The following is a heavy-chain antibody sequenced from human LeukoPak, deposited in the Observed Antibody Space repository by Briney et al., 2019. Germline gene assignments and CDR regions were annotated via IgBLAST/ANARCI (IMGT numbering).Heavy chain of an antibody. CDR3: ARADIIVVAGSTPVGSGFEY. D-gene: IGHD2-15*01. CDR2: ISAHKGET. Sequence: ASLKVSCKTSGYTFTTYGISWLRQAPGQGLEWMGGISAHKGETEYAQKFQGRVTMTREISTSTAYMELQSLTSDDTAVYYCARADIIVVAGSTPVGSGFEYWGQGALITVS. CDR1: GYTFTTYG. J-gene: IGHJ4*02. V-gene: IGHV1-18*01.